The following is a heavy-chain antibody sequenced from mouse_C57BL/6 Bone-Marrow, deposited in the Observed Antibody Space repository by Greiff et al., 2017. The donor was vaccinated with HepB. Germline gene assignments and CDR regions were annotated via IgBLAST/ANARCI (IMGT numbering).Heavy chain of an antibody. V-gene: IGHV8-8*01. Sequence: QVTLKESGPGILQPSQTLSLTCSFSGFSLSTFGMGVGWIRQPSGKGLEWLAHIWWDDDKYYNPALKSRLTISKDTSKNQVFLKIANVDTADTATYYCARKGWYYDGYYVGFAYWGQGTLVTVSA. CDR3: ARKGWYYDGYYVGFAY. CDR1: GFSLSTFGMG. CDR2: IWWDDDK. J-gene: IGHJ3*01. D-gene: IGHD2-3*01.